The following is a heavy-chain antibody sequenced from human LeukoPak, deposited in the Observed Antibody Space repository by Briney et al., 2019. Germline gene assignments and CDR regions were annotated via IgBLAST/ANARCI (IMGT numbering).Heavy chain of an antibody. V-gene: IGHV3-48*01. CDR3: ARYTSGWFDY. D-gene: IGHD1-1*01. Sequence: GGSLRLSCAASGFTFSSYSMNWVRQAPGKGLEWVSYISGTSRTIYYADSVKGRFTISRDNAKNSPYLQMNSLRAEDTAVYYCARYTSGWFDYWGQGSLVTVSS. J-gene: IGHJ5*01. CDR1: GFTFSSYS. CDR2: ISGTSRTI.